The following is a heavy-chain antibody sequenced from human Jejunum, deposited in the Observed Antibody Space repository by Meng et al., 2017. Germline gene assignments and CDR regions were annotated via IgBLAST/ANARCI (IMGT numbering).Heavy chain of an antibody. CDR2: VWPSGAT. J-gene: IGHJ4*02. Sequence: QVRLQESGPGVLQPSGFLFLTCTVSGVSTNDHFYWTWIRQAPGKGLEWIGEVWPSGATYYNPSLSRRITISIDTSNNQFSLEVAFLTAADTVVYYCARAIRERYFDSWGQGTLVTVSS. V-gene: IGHV4-4*02. CDR3: ARAIRERYFDS. D-gene: IGHD1-14*01. CDR1: GVSTNDHFY.